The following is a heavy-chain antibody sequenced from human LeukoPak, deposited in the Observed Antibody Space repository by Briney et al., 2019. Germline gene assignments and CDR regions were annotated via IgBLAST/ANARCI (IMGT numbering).Heavy chain of an antibody. V-gene: IGHV3-21*01. J-gene: IGHJ4*02. Sequence: PGGSLRLSCAASGFTFSSYSMNWVRQAPGKGLEWVSSISSSSTYIYYADSVKGRFTISRDNAKNSLFLQMNSLRAEDTAVYYCARHLSPYGSGSYQTFDYWGQGTLVTVSS. CDR2: ISSSSTYI. D-gene: IGHD3-10*01. CDR3: ARHLSPYGSGSYQTFDY. CDR1: GFTFSSYS.